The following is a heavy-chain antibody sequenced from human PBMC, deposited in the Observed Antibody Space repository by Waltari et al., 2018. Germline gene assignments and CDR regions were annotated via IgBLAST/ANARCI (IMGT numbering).Heavy chain of an antibody. Sequence: EVRLVESGGGLVQPGGSLRLSCAASGFTFSSYAMSWVRQAPGKGLEWVSAISGSGGSTYYADSVKGRFTISRDNSKNTLYLQMNSLRAEDTAVYYCAKGGGSGSYYIDYYYMDVWGKGTTVTVSS. CDR3: AKGGGSGSYYIDYYYMDV. J-gene: IGHJ6*03. CDR1: GFTFSSYA. V-gene: IGHV3-23*04. CDR2: ISGSGGST. D-gene: IGHD3-10*01.